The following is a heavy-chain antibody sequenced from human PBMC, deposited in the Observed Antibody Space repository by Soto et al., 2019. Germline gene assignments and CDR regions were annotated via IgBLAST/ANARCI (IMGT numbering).Heavy chain of an antibody. CDR3: ARSWALGYCSSTSRYTPYYYGMDV. D-gene: IGHD2-2*02. Sequence: RQPPGKGLEWIGEIYHSGSTNYNPSLKSRVAISVDKSKNQFSLKLSSVTAADTAVYYCARSWALGYCSSTSRYTPYYYGMDVWGQGTTVTVSS. V-gene: IGHV4-4*02. J-gene: IGHJ6*02. CDR2: IYHSGST.